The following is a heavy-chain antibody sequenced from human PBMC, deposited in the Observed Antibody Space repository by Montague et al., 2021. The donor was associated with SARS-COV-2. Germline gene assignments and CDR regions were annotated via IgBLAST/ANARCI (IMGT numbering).Heavy chain of an antibody. D-gene: IGHD6-13*01. CDR2: IDWDDDK. V-gene: IGHV2-70*01. CDR3: ARIFDSSWPTFDY. J-gene: IGHJ4*02. Sequence: PALVKSTQTLTLTCTFSGFSLSTSGMCVNWIRQPPGKALEWLALIDWDDDKYYSTSLKTRLTISKDTSKNQVVLTMTNMDPVDTATYYCARIFDSSWPTFDYWGQGTLVTVSS. CDR1: GFSLSTSGMC.